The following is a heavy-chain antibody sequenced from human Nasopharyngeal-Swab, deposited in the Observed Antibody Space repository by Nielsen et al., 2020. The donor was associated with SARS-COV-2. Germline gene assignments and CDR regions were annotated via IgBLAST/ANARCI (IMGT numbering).Heavy chain of an antibody. V-gene: IGHV3-30-3*01. CDR2: ISYDGSNK. D-gene: IGHD2-8*02. CDR3: ARDTGGVLGY. J-gene: IGHJ4*02. Sequence: GESLKFSCSSSGFSFSSYAMHWVRQAPGKGLEWVAVISYDGSNKYYADSVKGRFTISRGNSKNTLYLQMNSLRAEDTAVYYCARDTGGVLGYWGQGTLVTASS. CDR1: GFSFSSYA.